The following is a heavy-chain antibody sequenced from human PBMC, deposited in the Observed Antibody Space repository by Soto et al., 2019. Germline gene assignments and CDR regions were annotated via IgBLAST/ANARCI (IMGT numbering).Heavy chain of an antibody. D-gene: IGHD2-2*01. V-gene: IGHV4-31*03. CDR1: GGSISSGGYY. Sequence: SETLSLTCTVSGGSISSGGYYWSWIRQHPGKGLEWIGYIYYSGSTYYNPSLKSRVTISVDTSKNQFSLKLSSVTAADTAVYYCARSTLVAWDIVVVPAALGQFDPWGQGTLVTVSS. J-gene: IGHJ5*02. CDR3: ARSTLVAWDIVVVPAALGQFDP. CDR2: IYYSGST.